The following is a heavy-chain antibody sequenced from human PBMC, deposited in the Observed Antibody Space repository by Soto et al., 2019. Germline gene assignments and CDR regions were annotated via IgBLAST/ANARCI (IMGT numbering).Heavy chain of an antibody. V-gene: IGHV2-5*02. Sequence: QITLKESGPALVKPTQTLTLTCTISGFSLSTGGVGVGWIRQPPGKALEWLALIYWGDDKRYSPSLRSRLTITKDTSKNQVVLTMTNIDPVDTATYYCAHSRCGGDCLQSYSSHYYYGMDVWGQGTTVTVSS. J-gene: IGHJ6*02. CDR2: IYWGDDK. CDR1: GFSLSTGGVG. CDR3: AHSRCGGDCLQSYSSHYYYGMDV. D-gene: IGHD2-21*02.